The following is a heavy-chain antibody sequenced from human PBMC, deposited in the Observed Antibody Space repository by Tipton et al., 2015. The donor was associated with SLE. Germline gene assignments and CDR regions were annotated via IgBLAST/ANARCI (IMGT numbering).Heavy chain of an antibody. CDR2: VSASGST. D-gene: IGHD3-9*01. V-gene: IGHV4-4*07. J-gene: IGHJ4*02. Sequence: TLSLTCSVSGGSISSNYWIWIRQPAGKGLEWIGRVSASGSTNYNPSLKSRVTISLDTSNDQFSLKLSSVTAADTAVYYCARDLTAYYQGSFSYWDQGTLVTVSS. CDR1: GGSISSNY. CDR3: ARDLTAYYQGSFSY.